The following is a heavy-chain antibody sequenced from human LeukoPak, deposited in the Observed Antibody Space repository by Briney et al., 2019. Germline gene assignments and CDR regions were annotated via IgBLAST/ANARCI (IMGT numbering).Heavy chain of an antibody. CDR3: ARHQYYDSSGYWYYFDY. CDR2: IYYSGSS. D-gene: IGHD3-22*01. J-gene: IGHJ4*02. V-gene: IGHV4-59*08. CDR1: GGSINNYY. Sequence: PSETLSLTCTVSGGSINNYYWSWIRQPPGQGLECIGQIYYSGSSNYNPSLKSRVTISVDTSKNEFSLSLRSVTAADTAIYYCARHQYYDSSGYWYYFDYWGRGILVTVSS.